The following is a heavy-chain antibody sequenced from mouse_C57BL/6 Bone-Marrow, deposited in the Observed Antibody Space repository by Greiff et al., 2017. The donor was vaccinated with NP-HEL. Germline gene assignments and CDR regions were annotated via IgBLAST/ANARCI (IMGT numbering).Heavy chain of an antibody. CDR1: GYTFTSYW. V-gene: IGHV1-50*01. J-gene: IGHJ1*03. Sequence: QVQLQQPGAELVKPGASVKLSCKASGYTFTSYWMQWVKQRPGQGLEWIGEIDPSDSYTNYNQKFKGKATLTVDTSSSTAYMQLSSLTSEDSAVYYCAPEGERGYFDVWGTGTTVTVSS. CDR2: IDPSDSYT. CDR3: APEGERGYFDV.